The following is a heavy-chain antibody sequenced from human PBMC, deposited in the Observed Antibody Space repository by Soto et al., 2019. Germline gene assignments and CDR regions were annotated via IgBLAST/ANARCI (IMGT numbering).Heavy chain of an antibody. V-gene: IGHV3-66*01. CDR3: AREGSSSLAYYMDV. CDR1: GFTVSSNY. D-gene: IGHD6-6*01. CDR2: IYSGGST. Sequence: GGSLRLSCAASGFTVSSNYMSWVRQAPGKGLEWVSVIYSGGSTYYADSVKGRFTISRDNSKNTLYLQMNSLRAEDTAVYYCAREGSSSLAYYMDVWGKGTTVTVSS. J-gene: IGHJ6*03.